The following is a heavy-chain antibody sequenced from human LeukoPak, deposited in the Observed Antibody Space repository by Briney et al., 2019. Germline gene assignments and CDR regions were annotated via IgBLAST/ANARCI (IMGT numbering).Heavy chain of an antibody. J-gene: IGHJ4*02. CDR1: GYIFTGYY. CDR3: ARDWDYYGSGSYFDY. Sequence: ASVKVSCKASGYIFTGYYMHWVRQAPGQGLEWMGWINPNSGGADYAQNFQGRVTMTRDTSISTAYMTLNRLRSDDTAVYYCARDWDYYGSGSYFDYWGQGTLVTVSS. CDR2: INPNSGGA. V-gene: IGHV1-2*02. D-gene: IGHD3-10*01.